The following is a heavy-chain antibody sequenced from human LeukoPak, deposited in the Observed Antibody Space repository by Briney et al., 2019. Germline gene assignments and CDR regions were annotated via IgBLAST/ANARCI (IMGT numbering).Heavy chain of an antibody. Sequence: GASVKVSCKASGYTFTSYDINWVRQATGQGLEWMGWMNPNSGNTGYAQKFQGRVTMTRNTSISTAYMELSSLRSEDTAVYYCVRTSYDYVWGSSKILHYWGQGTLVTVSS. J-gene: IGHJ4*02. V-gene: IGHV1-8*01. CDR1: GYTFTSYD. CDR3: VRTSYDYVWGSSKILHY. D-gene: IGHD3-16*01. CDR2: MNPNSGNT.